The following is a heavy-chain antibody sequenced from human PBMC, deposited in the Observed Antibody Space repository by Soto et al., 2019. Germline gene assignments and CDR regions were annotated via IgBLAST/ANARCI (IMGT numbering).Heavy chain of an antibody. CDR3: AREIVTAGGNNYFDP. J-gene: IGHJ5*02. V-gene: IGHV4-4*02. CDR2: VYHTGDT. CDR1: GGTFASSHW. D-gene: IGHD2-21*02. Sequence: SETLSLTCVVSGGTFASSHWWSWVRQSPGGGLEWIGNVYHTGDTNFNPSLQSRVTISVDKSNNQFSLRLNSLTAADTAVYFCAREIVTAGGNNYFDPWGPGTLVTVSS.